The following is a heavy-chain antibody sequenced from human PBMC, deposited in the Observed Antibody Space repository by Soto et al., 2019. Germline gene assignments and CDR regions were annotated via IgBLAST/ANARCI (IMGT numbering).Heavy chain of an antibody. CDR3: ARMATTEDWFDP. J-gene: IGHJ5*02. CDR2: IFLNDEK. V-gene: IGHV2-26*01. Sequence: HVTLKESGPVLVKPTETLTLTCTASVLSLSNARMGVSWVRQPPGKALEWLAHIFLNDEKSYSTSLKSRLTTSEDTSKRHVVLTMTNMDPVDTATYYCARMATTEDWFDPWGQGTLVTVSS. CDR1: VLSLSNARMG. D-gene: IGHD5-12*01.